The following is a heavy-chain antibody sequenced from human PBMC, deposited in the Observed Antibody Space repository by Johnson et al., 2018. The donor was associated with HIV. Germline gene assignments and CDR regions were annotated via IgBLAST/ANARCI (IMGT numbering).Heavy chain of an antibody. CDR3: ASSHPAAAGIPRWAFDI. J-gene: IGHJ3*02. CDR2: IGTAGDT. Sequence: VQLVESGGGLVQPGGSLRLSCAASGFTFSSYDMHWVRQATGKGLEWVSAIGTAGDTYYPGSVKGRFTISRDNAKITLYLQMNSLRAEDTAVYYCASSHPAAAGIPRWAFDIWGQGTMVTVSS. V-gene: IGHV3-13*01. D-gene: IGHD6-13*01. CDR1: GFTFSSYD.